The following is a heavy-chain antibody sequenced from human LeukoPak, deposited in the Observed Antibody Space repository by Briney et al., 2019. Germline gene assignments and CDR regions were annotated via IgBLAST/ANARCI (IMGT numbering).Heavy chain of an antibody. V-gene: IGHV5-51*01. CDR1: GYSFTSYW. CDR3: ARCSPIAAAEL. J-gene: IGHJ2*01. CDR2: IYPSDSGIDI. Sequence: GESLKISCKGSGYSFTSYWLGWVRQMPGKGLEWMGIIYPSDSGIDIKYSPSFEGQVTISADKSISTAYLQWSSLKASDTAMYYCARCSPIAAAELWGRGTLVTVSS. D-gene: IGHD6-13*01.